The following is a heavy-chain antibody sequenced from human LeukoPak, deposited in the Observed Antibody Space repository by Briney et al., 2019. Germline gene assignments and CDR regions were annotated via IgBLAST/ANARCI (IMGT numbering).Heavy chain of an antibody. Sequence: PSETLSLTCAVYGGSFSGYYWSWIRQPPGKGLEYIGEINHSGSTNYNPSLKSRVTISVDTSKNQFSLKLSSVTAADTAVYYCARGARSYYGSGRGWYYYYMDVWGKGTTVTVSS. V-gene: IGHV4-34*01. J-gene: IGHJ6*03. D-gene: IGHD3-10*01. CDR2: INHSGST. CDR3: ARGARSYYGSGRGWYYYYMDV. CDR1: GGSFSGYY.